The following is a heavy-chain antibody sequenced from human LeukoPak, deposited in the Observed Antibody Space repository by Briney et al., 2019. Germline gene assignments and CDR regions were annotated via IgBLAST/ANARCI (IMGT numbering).Heavy chain of an antibody. CDR2: ISAYNGNT. CDR3: ARDYRGITMVRGVIQPLDY. D-gene: IGHD3-10*01. Sequence: ASVKVSCKASGYTFTSYGISWVRQAPGQGLEWMGWISAYNGNTNYAQKLQGRVTMTTDTSTSTAYMELRSLRSDDTAVYYCARDYRGITMVRGVIQPLDYWGQGTLVTVSS. V-gene: IGHV1-18*01. CDR1: GYTFTSYG. J-gene: IGHJ4*02.